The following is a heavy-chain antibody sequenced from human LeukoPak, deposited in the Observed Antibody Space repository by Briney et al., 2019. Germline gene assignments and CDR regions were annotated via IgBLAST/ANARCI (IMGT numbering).Heavy chain of an antibody. J-gene: IGHJ6*02. V-gene: IGHV3-11*01. CDR1: GFTFSHYN. CDR2: ISSSGSTI. Sequence: PGGSLRLSCAASGFTFSHYNMNWVRQAPGKGLEWVSYISSSGSTIYYADSVKGRFTISRDNAKNSLYLQMNSLRAEDTAVYYCARGGEDYGDYSNPEYSYYYYGMDVWGQGTTVTVSS. D-gene: IGHD4-17*01. CDR3: ARGGEDYGDYSNPEYSYYYYGMDV.